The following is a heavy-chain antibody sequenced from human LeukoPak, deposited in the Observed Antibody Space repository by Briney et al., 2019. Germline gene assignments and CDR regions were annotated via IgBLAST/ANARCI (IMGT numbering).Heavy chain of an antibody. Sequence: GGSLRLSSAASGFTFSSYWMSWVRQAPGKGLEWVANIKQDGSEKYCVDSVKGRFTISRDNAKNSLYLQMNSLRAEDTAVYYCARDHLHPANQTYYDFWSGYYTRDYYYYYMDVWGKGTTVTVSS. J-gene: IGHJ6*03. CDR3: ARDHLHPANQTYYDFWSGYYTRDYYYYYMDV. D-gene: IGHD3-3*01. CDR2: IKQDGSEK. CDR1: GFTFSSYW. V-gene: IGHV3-7*01.